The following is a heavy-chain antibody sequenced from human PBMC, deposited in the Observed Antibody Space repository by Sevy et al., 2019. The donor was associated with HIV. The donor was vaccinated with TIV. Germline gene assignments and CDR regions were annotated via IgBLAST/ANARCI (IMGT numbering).Heavy chain of an antibody. Sequence: GGSLTLSCAASGFTFSNYWMSWVRQAPGKGLEWVANIKRDGSEKYYVASVKGRFTISRDNAKNSLYLQMNSLRAEDTAVYYCARDCSSTSCLWGMDVWGQGTTVTVSS. V-gene: IGHV3-7*03. J-gene: IGHJ6*02. CDR3: ARDCSSTSCLWGMDV. CDR1: GFTFSNYW. D-gene: IGHD2-2*01. CDR2: IKRDGSEK.